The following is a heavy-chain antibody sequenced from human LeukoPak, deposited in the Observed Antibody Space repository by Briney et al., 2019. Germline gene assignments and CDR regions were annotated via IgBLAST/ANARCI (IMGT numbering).Heavy chain of an antibody. CDR3: ARLNWGCDY. D-gene: IGHD7-27*01. J-gene: IGHJ4*02. Sequence: GGSLRLSCTASGFTFSDLWMSWVRQAPGKGLEWVANIKQDGREKYYVDSVKGRFTISRDNAKKSLYLQVNSLRAEDTAVYYCARLNWGCDYWGQGTLVTVSS. V-gene: IGHV3-7*01. CDR1: GFTFSDLW. CDR2: IKQDGREK.